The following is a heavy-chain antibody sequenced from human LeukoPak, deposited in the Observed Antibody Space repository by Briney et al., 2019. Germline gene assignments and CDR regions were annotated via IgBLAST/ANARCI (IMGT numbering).Heavy chain of an antibody. CDR1: GYTFTGHY. CDR2: ISGYNGNT. CDR3: ARVSILNEPYWYFDL. V-gene: IGHV1-18*04. J-gene: IGHJ2*01. D-gene: IGHD2/OR15-2a*01. Sequence: ASVKVSCKASGYTFTGHYMHWVRQAPGQGLEWMGWISGYNGNTNYAQKLQGRVTMTTDTSTSTAYMELRSLRSDDTAVYYCARVSILNEPYWYFDLWGRGTLVTVSS.